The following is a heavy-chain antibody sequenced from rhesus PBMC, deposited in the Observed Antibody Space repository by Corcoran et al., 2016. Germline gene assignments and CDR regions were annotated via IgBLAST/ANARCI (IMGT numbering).Heavy chain of an antibody. CDR2: ISGSSGST. V-gene: IGHV4-65*01. CDR1: GGSVSSSHW. Sequence: QVQLQESGPAVVKPSETLSLTCAVSGGSVSSSHWWSWIRQPPGKGLEWIGYISGSSGSTYYNPSLKSRVTISPDTSKNQFSLKLSSVTAADTAVYYCARARYNWNYYFDYWGQGVLVTVSS. J-gene: IGHJ4*01. D-gene: IGHD1-26*01. CDR3: ARARYNWNYYFDY.